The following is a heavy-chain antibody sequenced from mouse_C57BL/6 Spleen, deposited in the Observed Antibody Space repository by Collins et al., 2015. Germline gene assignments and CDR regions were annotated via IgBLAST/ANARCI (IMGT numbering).Heavy chain of an antibody. CDR1: GYTFTNYW. J-gene: IGHJ2*01. V-gene: IGHV1-53*01. CDR2: INPGNGGT. CDR3: ARGAY. Sequence: QVQLQQPGTELVKPGASMKVSCKASGYTFTNYWMHWVKQRPGQGLEWIGNINPGNGGTNYNEKFRSRATLTVDKSSSTAYMQLSSLTSEDSAVYFCARGAYWGQGTTLTVSS.